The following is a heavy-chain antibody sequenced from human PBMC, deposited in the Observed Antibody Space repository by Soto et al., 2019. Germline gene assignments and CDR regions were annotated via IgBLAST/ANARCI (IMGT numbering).Heavy chain of an antibody. CDR3: ARAGGLGAVAVDY. D-gene: IGHD6-19*01. Sequence: QLQLQESGSGLVKPSQTLSLTCAVSGGSISSGGYSWSWIRQPPGKGLEWIGYIYHSGSTYYNPYLKGGVTMSVDSSKNQFSLKLSSVTAADTAVYYCARAGGLGAVAVDYWGQGTLVTVSS. CDR1: GGSISSGGYS. V-gene: IGHV4-30-2*01. J-gene: IGHJ4*02. CDR2: IYHSGST.